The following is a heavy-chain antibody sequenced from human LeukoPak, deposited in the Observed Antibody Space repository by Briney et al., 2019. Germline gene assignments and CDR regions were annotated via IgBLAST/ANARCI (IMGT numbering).Heavy chain of an antibody. D-gene: IGHD5-12*01. CDR3: ARDLATIDGIAWYYFEN. J-gene: IGHJ4*02. Sequence: ASVKVSCKASGYTFTGHHIHWVRQAPGQGFEWMGWINPNTGGTDYAQKFQDRIAISTYTSISTTYMELSSLRSDDTALYYCARDLATIDGIAWYYFENWGQGTLVTVS. CDR2: INPNTGGT. CDR1: GYTFTGHH. V-gene: IGHV1-2*02.